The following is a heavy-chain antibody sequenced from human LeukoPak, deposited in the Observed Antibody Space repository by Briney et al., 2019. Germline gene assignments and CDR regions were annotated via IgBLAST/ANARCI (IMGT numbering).Heavy chain of an antibody. V-gene: IGHV3-9*01. J-gene: IGHJ4*02. CDR2: IGWNSGSI. D-gene: IGHD1-26*01. Sequence: GGSLRLSCAASGFTFDDYAMHWVRQAPGKGLEWVSGIGWNSGSIGYADSVKGRFTISRDNAKNSLYLQMNSLRAEDTALYYCAKDKGGVGATAAYYFDYWGQGTLVTVSS. CDR3: AKDKGGVGATAAYYFDY. CDR1: GFTFDDYA.